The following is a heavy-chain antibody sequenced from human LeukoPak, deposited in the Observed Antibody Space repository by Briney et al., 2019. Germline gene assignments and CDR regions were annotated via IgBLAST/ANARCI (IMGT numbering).Heavy chain of an antibody. CDR1: GFTFSSYW. Sequence: GGSLRLSCAASGFTFSSYWMHWVRQAPGKGLVWVSRISNDGSRTSYADSVKGRFSLSRDNAKNTVYLQMNSLRIEDTAVYYCVADMGWYFHFWGRGTLVTVSS. V-gene: IGHV3-74*01. CDR2: ISNDGSRT. D-gene: IGHD5-18*01. J-gene: IGHJ2*01. CDR3: VADMGWYFHF.